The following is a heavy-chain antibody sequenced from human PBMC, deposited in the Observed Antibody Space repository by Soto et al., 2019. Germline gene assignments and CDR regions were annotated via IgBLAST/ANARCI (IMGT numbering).Heavy chain of an antibody. Sequence: PGGSLRLSCAASGFTFSSYAMSWVRQAPGKGLEWVSAISGSGGSTYYADSVKGRFTISRDNSKNTLYLQMNSLRAEDTAVYYCAKGFSGDYSNYQPWFDPWGRGTLVTVSS. CDR1: GFTFSSYA. V-gene: IGHV3-23*01. CDR3: AKGFSGDYSNYQPWFDP. D-gene: IGHD4-4*01. CDR2: ISGSGGST. J-gene: IGHJ5*02.